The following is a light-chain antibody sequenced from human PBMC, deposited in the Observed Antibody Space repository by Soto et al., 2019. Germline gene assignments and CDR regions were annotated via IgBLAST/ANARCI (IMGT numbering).Light chain of an antibody. V-gene: IGLV2-14*01. J-gene: IGLJ3*02. Sequence: QSALTQPASVSGSPGQSITISCTGTSSDVGGYNYVSWYQQHPGKAPKLIIYEVSNRPSGVSHRFSGSKSGNTASLTVSGLQAEDEADYYCSSYSSVTTLWVFGGGTKLTVL. CDR3: SSYSSVTTLWV. CDR1: SSDVGGYNY. CDR2: EVS.